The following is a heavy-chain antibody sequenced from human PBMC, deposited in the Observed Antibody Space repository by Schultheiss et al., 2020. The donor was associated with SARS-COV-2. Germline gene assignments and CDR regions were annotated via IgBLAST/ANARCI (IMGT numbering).Heavy chain of an antibody. CDR3: ARLGTISYYYYYGMDV. CDR1: GGSFSGYY. Sequence: SETLSLTCGVYGGSFSGYYWSWIRQPPGKGLEWIGSIYHSGSTYYNPSLKSRVTISVDTSKNQFSLKLSSVTSADTAVYYCARLGTISYYYYYGMDVWGQGTTVTVSS. J-gene: IGHJ6*02. V-gene: IGHV4-34*01. D-gene: IGHD1-1*01. CDR2: IYHSGST.